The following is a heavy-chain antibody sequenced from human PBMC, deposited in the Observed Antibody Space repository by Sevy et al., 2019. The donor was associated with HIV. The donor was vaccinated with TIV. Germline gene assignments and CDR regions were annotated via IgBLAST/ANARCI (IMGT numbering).Heavy chain of an antibody. V-gene: IGHV3-30*03. J-gene: IGHJ4*02. CDR1: GFSFSSHG. Sequence: GGSLRLSCAASGFSFSSHGMHWVRQAPGKGLEWVAVISFDGSEEYKADSVKGRFTISRDNSKNTLYLQMNSLRAEDTAVYYFGRYSGYSSGWYLGAYWGQGTLVTVSS. D-gene: IGHD6-19*01. CDR3: GRYSGYSSGWYLGAY. CDR2: ISFDGSEE.